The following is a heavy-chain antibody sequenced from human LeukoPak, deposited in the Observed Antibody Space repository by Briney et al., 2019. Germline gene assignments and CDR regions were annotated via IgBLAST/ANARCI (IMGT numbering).Heavy chain of an antibody. J-gene: IGHJ4*02. D-gene: IGHD4-11*01. CDR2: IIASSGAT. CDR1: GFSFNNYA. Sequence: PGGSLRLSCAASGFSFNNYAMSWVRQAPGKGLEWVSIIIASSGATFYADSVKGRFTISRDNSKNTLYLQMNSLRAEDTAVYYCAKVAMTTVTSSRFRYFDYWGQGTLVTVSS. CDR3: AKVAMTTVTSSRFRYFDY. V-gene: IGHV3-23*01.